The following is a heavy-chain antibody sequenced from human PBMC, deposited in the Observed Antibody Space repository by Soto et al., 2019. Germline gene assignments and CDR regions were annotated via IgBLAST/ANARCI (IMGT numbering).Heavy chain of an antibody. J-gene: IGHJ4*02. D-gene: IGHD3-22*01. CDR2: MNPNSGNT. V-gene: IGHV1-8*01. CDR3: ARGTDSSGYYFPY. CDR1: GYTFTSYD. Sequence: QVQLVQSGAEVKKPGASVKVSCKASGYTFTSYDINWVRQATGQGLEWMGWMNPNSGNTGYAQKFQGRVTMTRNTSMSTAYMELRSLRSEDTAVYYGARGTDSSGYYFPYWGQGTLVTVSS.